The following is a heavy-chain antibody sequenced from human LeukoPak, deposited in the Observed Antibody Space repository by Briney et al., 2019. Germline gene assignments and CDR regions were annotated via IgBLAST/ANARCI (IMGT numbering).Heavy chain of an antibody. CDR1: GDTFSNYG. V-gene: IGHV1-69*13. Sequence: GASVKVSCTASGDTFSNYGINWVRQAPGQGLEWMGGSTPIFHTANYAQKFQGRVTISADESTITAYMELSSLRSEDTAVYYCAREDWNPPYYYYGMGVWGQGTMVTVSS. CDR3: AREDWNPPYYYYGMGV. D-gene: IGHD1-1*01. J-gene: IGHJ6*02. CDR2: STPIFHTA.